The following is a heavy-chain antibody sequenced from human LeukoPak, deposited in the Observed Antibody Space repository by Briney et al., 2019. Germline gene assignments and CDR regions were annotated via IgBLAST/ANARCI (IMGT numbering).Heavy chain of an antibody. CDR3: ARDRSGYSYFDY. J-gene: IGHJ4*02. CDR1: GGSISSVGY. CDR2: IYYSETT. Sequence: SETLSLTCSVSGGSISSVGYWSWIRQHPGKGLEWIGYIYYSETTYYNPSFKGRVTISVDTSKNQFSLELSSVTAADTAVYYCARDRSGYSYFDYWGQGTLVTVSS. V-gene: IGHV4-31*03. D-gene: IGHD3-3*01.